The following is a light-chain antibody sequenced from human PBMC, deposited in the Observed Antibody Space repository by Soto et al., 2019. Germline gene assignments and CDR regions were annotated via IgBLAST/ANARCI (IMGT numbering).Light chain of an antibody. J-gene: IGKJ3*01. CDR3: QQYGGSPFT. V-gene: IGKV3-20*01. CDR1: QSINSKY. Sequence: EIVLTQSPGTLTLSPGARVTLSCRASQSINSKYLAWYQQKHGQAPRLLMYHTSGRATGTPDRFSGSGSGTDFTLTISRLEPEDVAVYYCQQYGGSPFTFGPGTKVDI. CDR2: HTS.